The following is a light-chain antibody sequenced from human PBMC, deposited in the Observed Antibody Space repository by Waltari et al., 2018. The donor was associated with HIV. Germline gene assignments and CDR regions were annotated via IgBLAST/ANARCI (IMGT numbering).Light chain of an antibody. CDR2: AGT. CDR1: ALAKQP. J-gene: IGLJ2*01. V-gene: IGLV3-25*03. Sequence: SYELTQPPSVSVSPDQTATITCSADALAKQPSYWYQQKAGQAPVLVIFAGTERPSGIPERFSGTRSETTVTLTITGVQAEDEADYYCESADSTGSYYVFGRGTRLTVL. CDR3: ESADSTGSYYV.